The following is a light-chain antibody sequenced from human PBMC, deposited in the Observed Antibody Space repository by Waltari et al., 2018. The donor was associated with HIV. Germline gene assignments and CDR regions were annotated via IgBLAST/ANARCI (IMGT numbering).Light chain of an antibody. Sequence: DFQMTQSPSFGSASVGDIVSITCRASQNIRTSLAWYHRGPGEAPSLLIYEASRLQGGVPARFSGSGSGTSFILNIDKLQAEDFAMYYCQQANSFPHTFGGGT. J-gene: IGKJ4*01. CDR3: QQANSFPHT. V-gene: IGKV1-12*01. CDR1: QNIRTS. CDR2: EAS.